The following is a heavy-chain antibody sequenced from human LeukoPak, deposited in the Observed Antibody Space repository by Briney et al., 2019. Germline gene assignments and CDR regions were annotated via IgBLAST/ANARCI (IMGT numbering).Heavy chain of an antibody. V-gene: IGHV3-30*18. CDR3: AKRGWQQLVLGGANDAFDI. J-gene: IGHJ3*02. Sequence: GSLRLSCAASGFTFSSYGMHWVRQAPGKGLEWVAVISYDGSNKYYADSVKGRFTISRDNSKNTLYLQMNSLRAEDTAVYYCAKRGWQQLVLGGANDAFDIWGQGTMVTVSS. D-gene: IGHD6-13*01. CDR2: ISYDGSNK. CDR1: GFTFSSYG.